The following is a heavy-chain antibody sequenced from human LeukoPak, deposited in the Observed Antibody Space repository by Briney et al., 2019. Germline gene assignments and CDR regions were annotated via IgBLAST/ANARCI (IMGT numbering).Heavy chain of an antibody. CDR1: GYRFTSYW. V-gene: IGHV5-10-1*01. J-gene: IGHJ4*02. Sequence: GESLRISFKGSGYRFTSYWITWVRQMPGKGLEWMGRIDPSDSYTNYSPSFQGHVIISSDKSISTAYLQWSSLKASDTAMYYCATQRPGIAVAGHDFWGQGTLVTVSS. D-gene: IGHD6-19*01. CDR3: ATQRPGIAVAGHDF. CDR2: IDPSDSYT.